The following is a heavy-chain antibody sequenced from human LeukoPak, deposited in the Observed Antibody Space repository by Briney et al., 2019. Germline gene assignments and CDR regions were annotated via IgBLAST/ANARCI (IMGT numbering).Heavy chain of an antibody. Sequence: PSEILSLTCTVSGGSISSYYWSWIRQPPGKGLEWIGYIYYSGSTNYNPSLKSRVTISVDTSKNQFSLKLSSVTAADTAVYYCARGGLGIQLWLVYNDAFDIWGQGTMVTVSS. J-gene: IGHJ3*02. D-gene: IGHD5-18*01. V-gene: IGHV4-59*01. CDR3: ARGGLGIQLWLVYNDAFDI. CDR2: IYYSGST. CDR1: GGSISSYY.